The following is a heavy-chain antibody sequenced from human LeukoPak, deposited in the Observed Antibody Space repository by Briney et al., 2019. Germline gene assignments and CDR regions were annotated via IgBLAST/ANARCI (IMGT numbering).Heavy chain of an antibody. V-gene: IGHV3-74*01. Sequence: PGGSLRLSCAASGFTFSSYWMHWVRQAPGKGLAWVSRINSDGSSTSYADSVKGRFTISRDNAKNTLYLQMNSLRAEDMAVYYCAVATTRHYFDYWGQGTLVTVSS. D-gene: IGHD5-12*01. CDR2: INSDGSST. CDR1: GFTFSSYW. CDR3: AVATTRHYFDY. J-gene: IGHJ4*02.